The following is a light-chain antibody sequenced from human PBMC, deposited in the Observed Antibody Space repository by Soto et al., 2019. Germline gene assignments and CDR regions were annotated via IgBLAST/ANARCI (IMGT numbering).Light chain of an antibody. Sequence: QSVLTQPPSASGSLGQSVTISCTGTSSEVGGYNYVSWYQQHPGKAPKLMIYEVSKRPPGVPDRFSGSKSGNTASLTVSGLQAEDEADYYCSSYAGTNNYVFGIGTKVTVL. J-gene: IGLJ1*01. CDR2: EVS. V-gene: IGLV2-8*01. CDR1: SSEVGGYNY. CDR3: SSYAGTNNYV.